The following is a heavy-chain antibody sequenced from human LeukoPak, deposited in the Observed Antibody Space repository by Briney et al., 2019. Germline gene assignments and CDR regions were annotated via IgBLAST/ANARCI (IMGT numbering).Heavy chain of an antibody. CDR3: ARQAYYYDSSGYLVNWFDP. Sequence: KPSETLSLTCTVSGGSISSYYWSWIRQSPGKGLEWVGCIYNSGSTNYNPSLKSRVTISVDTSKNQFSLKLSSVTAADTAVYYCARQAYYYDSSGYLVNWFDPWGQGTLVTVSS. CDR2: IYNSGST. D-gene: IGHD3-22*01. V-gene: IGHV4-59*08. J-gene: IGHJ5*02. CDR1: GGSISSYY.